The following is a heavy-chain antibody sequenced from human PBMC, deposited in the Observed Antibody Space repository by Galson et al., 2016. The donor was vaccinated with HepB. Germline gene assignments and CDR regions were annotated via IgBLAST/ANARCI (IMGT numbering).Heavy chain of an antibody. CDR1: GGSISSSNW. CDR3: ARDDVETLGYRGLANWFDP. V-gene: IGHV4-4*02. J-gene: IGHJ5*02. D-gene: IGHD3/OR15-3a*01. CDR2: IYHSGTT. Sequence: SETLSLTCAVSGGSISSSNWWNWVRQPPGKGLEWIGEIYHSGTTNYNPSLKSRVTISVDKSKNQFSLTLSSVTAADTAVDYCARDDVETLGYRGLANWFDPWGQGTLVTVSS.